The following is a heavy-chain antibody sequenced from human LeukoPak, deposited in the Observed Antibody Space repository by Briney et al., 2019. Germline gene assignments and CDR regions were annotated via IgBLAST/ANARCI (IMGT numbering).Heavy chain of an antibody. J-gene: IGHJ6*04. CDR3: AGGNSMNV. CDR2: IKKDGSGI. D-gene: IGHD1/OR15-1a*01. V-gene: IGHV3-7*03. CDR1: EFPFSDSW. Sequence: PGGSLRLSCAVSEFPFSDSWMYWVRQAPGKGLEGVANIKKDGSGISYVDSVRGRFIISRDNAKNSLYLQMNSLRVEDTAVYFCAGGNSMNVWGKGTAVTVSS.